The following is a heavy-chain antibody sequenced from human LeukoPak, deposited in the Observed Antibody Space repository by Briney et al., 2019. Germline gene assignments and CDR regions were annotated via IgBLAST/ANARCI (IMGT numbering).Heavy chain of an antibody. Sequence: ASVKVSCKASGGTFSSYTISWVRQAPGQGLEWMGRIIPILGIANYAQKFQGRVTITADKSTSTAYMELSSLRSEDTAVYYCARALSDTSGVDYWGRGTLVTVSS. V-gene: IGHV1-69*02. CDR1: GGTFSSYT. CDR2: IIPILGIA. CDR3: ARALSDTSGVDY. J-gene: IGHJ4*02. D-gene: IGHD2-2*02.